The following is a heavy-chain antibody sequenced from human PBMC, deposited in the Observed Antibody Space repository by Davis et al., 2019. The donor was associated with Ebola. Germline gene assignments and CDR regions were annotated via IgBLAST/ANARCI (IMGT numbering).Heavy chain of an antibody. CDR1: GGSISSYY. Sequence: SETLSLTCTVSGGSISSYYWSWIRQPAGKGLEWIGRIYTSGSTNYNPSLKSRVTISVDTSKNQFPLKLSSVTAADTAVYYCAREESGYDLHYGMDVWGQGTTVTVSS. V-gene: IGHV4-4*07. CDR2: IYTSGST. D-gene: IGHD5-12*01. J-gene: IGHJ6*02. CDR3: AREESGYDLHYGMDV.